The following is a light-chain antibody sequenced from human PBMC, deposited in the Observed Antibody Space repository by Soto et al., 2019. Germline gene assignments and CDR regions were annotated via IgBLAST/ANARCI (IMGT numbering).Light chain of an antibody. CDR1: QSVSSN. Sequence: EIVMTQSPATLSVSPGERATLSCRASQSVSSNLPWYQQKPGQAPRLLIYGASTRATGIPARFSGSGSGTEFTLTISSLQSEDFAVYYCHQYNKWPPYTFGQGTKLEIK. V-gene: IGKV3-15*01. J-gene: IGKJ2*01. CDR3: HQYNKWPPYT. CDR2: GAS.